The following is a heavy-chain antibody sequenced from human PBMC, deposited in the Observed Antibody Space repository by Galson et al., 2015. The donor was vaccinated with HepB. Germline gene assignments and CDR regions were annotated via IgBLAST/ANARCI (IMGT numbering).Heavy chain of an antibody. D-gene: IGHD6-13*01. V-gene: IGHV3-23*01. J-gene: IGHJ4*02. CDR1: GFTFSSYA. CDR3: AKDGLPDQDSSSWQIDY. CDR2: ISGSGGGT. Sequence: SLRLSCAASGFTFSSYAMSWVRQAPGKGLEWVSAISGSGGGTYYADSVKGRFTISRDNSKNTLYLQMNSLRAEDTAVYYCAKDGLPDQDSSSWQIDYWGQGTLVTVSS.